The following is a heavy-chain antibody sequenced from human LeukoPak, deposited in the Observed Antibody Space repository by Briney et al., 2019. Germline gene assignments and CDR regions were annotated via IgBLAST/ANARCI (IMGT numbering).Heavy chain of an antibody. CDR2: IIPILGIA. CDR3: ARGRRYDSSGYSFDY. J-gene: IGHJ4*02. CDR1: GGTFSSYA. D-gene: IGHD3-22*01. V-gene: IGHV1-69*04. Sequence: EASVKVSCKASGGTFSSYAISWVRQAPGQGLEWMGRIIPILGIANYVQKFQGRVRITADKSTSTAYMELSSLRSEDTAVYYCARGRRYDSSGYSFDYWGQGTLVTVSS.